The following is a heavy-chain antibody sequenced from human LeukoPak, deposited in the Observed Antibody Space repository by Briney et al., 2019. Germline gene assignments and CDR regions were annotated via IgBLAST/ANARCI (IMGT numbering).Heavy chain of an antibody. CDR3: ASMVAATPIWFDP. J-gene: IGHJ5*02. V-gene: IGHV4-59*01. D-gene: IGHD2-15*01. Sequence: SGTLSLTCTVSGGSISSYYWSWIRQPPGKGLEWIGYIYYSGSTNYNPSLKSRVTISVDTSKNQFSLKLSSVTAADTAVYYCASMVAATPIWFDPWGQGTLVTVSS. CDR1: GGSISSYY. CDR2: IYYSGST.